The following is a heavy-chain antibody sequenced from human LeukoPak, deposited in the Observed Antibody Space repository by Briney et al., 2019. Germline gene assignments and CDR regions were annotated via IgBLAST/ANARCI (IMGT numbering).Heavy chain of an antibody. CDR3: ARDQYSYAHAAH. Sequence: PGGSLRLSCAASGFTFRSYGMHWVRQTPGKGLEWVAFISYDRSDKYYADSVKGRFTISRDNSKNTLYLQMNSLRAEDTAVYYCARDQYSYAHAAHWGQGTLVTVSS. CDR2: ISYDRSDK. D-gene: IGHD5-18*01. CDR1: GFTFRSYG. J-gene: IGHJ4*02. V-gene: IGHV3-30*03.